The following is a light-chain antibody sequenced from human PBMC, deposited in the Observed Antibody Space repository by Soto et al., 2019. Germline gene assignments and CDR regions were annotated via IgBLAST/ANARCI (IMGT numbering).Light chain of an antibody. J-gene: IGKJ3*01. CDR2: GAS. CDR3: QQYGSSRFT. Sequence: EIGLTQSPGTLSVSPGERATLSCRASQSISSSYLAWYQQKPGQAPRLLVYGASSRATGIPDRFSGSGSGTDFTLTIRRLEPEDFAVYYCQQYGSSRFTFGPGTKVDIK. V-gene: IGKV3-20*01. CDR1: QSISSSY.